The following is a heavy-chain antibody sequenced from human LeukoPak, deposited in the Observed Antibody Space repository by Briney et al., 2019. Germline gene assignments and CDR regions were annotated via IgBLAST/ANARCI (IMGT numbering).Heavy chain of an antibody. J-gene: IGHJ6*03. Sequence: SETLSLTCTVSGGSVSSGTYYWNWIRQPPGKGLEWIGYIYRSGSTNYNPSLKSRATISVDTSKNQFSLKLSYVTAADTAVYYCARDEDNSGRYYYYMDVRGKGTTVTVSS. CDR1: GGSVSSGTYY. CDR2: IYRSGST. D-gene: IGHD3-22*01. V-gene: IGHV4-61*01. CDR3: ARDEDNSGRYYYYMDV.